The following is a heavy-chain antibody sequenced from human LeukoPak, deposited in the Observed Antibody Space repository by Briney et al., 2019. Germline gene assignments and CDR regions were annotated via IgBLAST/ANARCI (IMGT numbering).Heavy chain of an antibody. D-gene: IGHD1-26*01. J-gene: IGHJ5*02. CDR1: RDTFSSYA. V-gene: IGHV1-69*01. CDR3: ARDRRVGATHNWFDP. CDR2: IIPIFGTA. Sequence: SVKVPCKASRDTFSSYAISWVRQAPGQGLEWMGGIIPIFGTAKYAQKVQGRVTITADESTSTAYMVLSSLRSEDTAVYYCARDRRVGATHNWFDPWGQGTLVTVSS.